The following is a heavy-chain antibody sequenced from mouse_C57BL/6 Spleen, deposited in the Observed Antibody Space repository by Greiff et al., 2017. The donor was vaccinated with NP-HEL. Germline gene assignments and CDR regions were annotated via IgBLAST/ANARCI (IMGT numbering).Heavy chain of an antibody. J-gene: IGHJ1*03. Sequence: VQLQQSGAELAKPGASVKLSCKASGYTFTSYWMHWVKQRPGQGLEWIGYINPSSGYTKYNQKFKDKATLTEDKSSSTAYMQLSSLTYEDSAVYYWARDGDVAWYFDVWGTGTTVTVSS. D-gene: IGHD3-3*01. CDR1: GYTFTSYW. CDR3: ARDGDVAWYFDV. CDR2: INPSSGYT. V-gene: IGHV1-7*01.